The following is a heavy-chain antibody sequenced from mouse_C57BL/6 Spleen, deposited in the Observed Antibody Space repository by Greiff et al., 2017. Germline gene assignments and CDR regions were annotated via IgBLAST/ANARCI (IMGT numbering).Heavy chain of an antibody. CDR3: ARRHYGSSFDY. V-gene: IGHV1-42*01. CDR1: GYSFTGYY. D-gene: IGHD1-1*01. J-gene: IGHJ2*01. CDR2: INPSTGGT. Sequence: EVQLQQSGPELVKPGASVKISCKASGYSFTGYYMNWVKQSPGKSLEWIGEINPSTGGTTYNQKFTAKATLTVDKSSSTAYMQLKSLTSEDSAVYYCARRHYGSSFDYWGQGTTLTVSS.